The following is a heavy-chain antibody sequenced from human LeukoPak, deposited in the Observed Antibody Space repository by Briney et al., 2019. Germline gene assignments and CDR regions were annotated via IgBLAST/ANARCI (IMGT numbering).Heavy chain of an antibody. J-gene: IGHJ4*02. CDR2: IYYCGST. D-gene: IGHD3-10*01. Sequence: SETLSLTCTVSGGSISSSSYYWGWIRQPPGKGREWIGSIYYCGSTYYNPSLKSRVTISVDTSKNLFSLKLSAVTAADTAVYYCARFGRPDQGFGESYRWVDYWGQGTLVTVSS. V-gene: IGHV4-39*01. CDR3: ARFGRPDQGFGESYRWVDY. CDR1: GGSISSSSYY.